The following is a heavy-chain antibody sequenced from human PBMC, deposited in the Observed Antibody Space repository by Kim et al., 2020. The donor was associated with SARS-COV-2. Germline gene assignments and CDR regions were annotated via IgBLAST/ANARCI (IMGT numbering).Heavy chain of an antibody. V-gene: IGHV4-4*02. CDR3: ARAMVRGVIINVDY. J-gene: IGHJ4*02. Sequence: PSLKSRVTISVDKSKNQFSLKLSSVTAADTAVYYCARAMVRGVIINVDYWGQGTLVTVSS. D-gene: IGHD3-10*01.